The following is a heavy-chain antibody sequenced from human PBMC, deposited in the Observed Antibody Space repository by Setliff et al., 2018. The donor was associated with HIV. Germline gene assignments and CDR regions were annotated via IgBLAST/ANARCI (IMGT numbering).Heavy chain of an antibody. Sequence: GESLKISCAAFGFSVSDDWMSWVRQTPGKRLEWVGRIKSIISGGTTDYAAPVKDRFTISRDDSKNMVYLQMNSLKTEDTAVYYCTTGGGGANWGQGTLVTVSS. CDR2: IKSIISGGTT. V-gene: IGHV3-15*01. CDR1: GFSVSDDW. CDR3: TTGGGGAN. J-gene: IGHJ4*02. D-gene: IGHD3-16*01.